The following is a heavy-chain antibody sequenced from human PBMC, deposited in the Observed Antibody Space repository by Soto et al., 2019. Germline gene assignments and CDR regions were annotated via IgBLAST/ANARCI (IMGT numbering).Heavy chain of an antibody. D-gene: IGHD3-3*01. CDR3: ARSVTILGLDP. CDR2: IYYSGST. Sequence: QVQLQESGPGLVKPSETLSLTCTVSGGSISRYYWSWIRQPPGKGLEWIGYIYYSGSTNYNPSLKCRLTISVDTSKNQFSLKLRSVTAADTAVYYCARSVTILGLDPWGQGTLVAVSS. V-gene: IGHV4-59*01. J-gene: IGHJ5*02. CDR1: GGSISRYY.